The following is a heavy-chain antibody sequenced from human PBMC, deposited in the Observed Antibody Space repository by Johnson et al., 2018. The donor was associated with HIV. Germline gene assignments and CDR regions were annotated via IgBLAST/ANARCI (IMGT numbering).Heavy chain of an antibody. D-gene: IGHD6-6*01. V-gene: IGHV3-66*02. CDR2: IYSGGSI. J-gene: IGHJ3*02. Sequence: VQLVESGGGLVKPGGSLRLSCAASGFTFSDYYMSWIRQAPGKGLEWVSVIYSGGSIYYADSVKGRFTISRDNSKNTLYLQMNSLIAEDTAVYYCARVYSSSSAHAFDIWGQGTMVTVSS. CDR1: GFTFSDYY. CDR3: ARVYSSSSAHAFDI.